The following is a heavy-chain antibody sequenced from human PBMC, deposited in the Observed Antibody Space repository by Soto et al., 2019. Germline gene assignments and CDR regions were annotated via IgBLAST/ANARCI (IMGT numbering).Heavy chain of an antibody. D-gene: IGHD2-21*02. J-gene: IGHJ4*02. CDR3: ARGGHVVVVTAALDY. V-gene: IGHV1-46*01. CDR1: GDTFTDYY. CDR2: VNPSGGHT. Sequence: QVPLVQSGAEVKKPGASVKVSCKASGDTFTDYYIHWERQAPGQGLEWMGTVNPSGGHTTYAQHFLGRMTMTRDTSTSTLYMELTSLTSEDTAVYYCARGGHVVVVTAALDYWGQGTLVTVSS.